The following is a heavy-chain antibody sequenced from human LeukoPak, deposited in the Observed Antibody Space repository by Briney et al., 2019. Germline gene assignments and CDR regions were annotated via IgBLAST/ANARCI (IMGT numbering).Heavy chain of an antibody. J-gene: IGHJ4*02. Sequence: PSETQTLTCTVSGGSISSSSYYWGWSRQPPGKGLEWIGSIYYSGSTYYNPSLKSRVTISVDTSKNQFSLKLSSVTAADTAVYYCAREGRYSGYGYWGQGTLVTVSS. V-gene: IGHV4-39*07. CDR3: AREGRYSGYGY. CDR2: IYYSGST. D-gene: IGHD5-12*01. CDR1: GGSISSSSYY.